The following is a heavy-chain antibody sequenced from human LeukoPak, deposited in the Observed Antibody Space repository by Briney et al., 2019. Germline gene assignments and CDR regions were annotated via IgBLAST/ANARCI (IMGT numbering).Heavy chain of an antibody. V-gene: IGHV1-69*04. CDR1: GGTFSSYA. CDR2: IIPILGIA. J-gene: IGHJ6*02. Sequence: SVKVSCKASGGTFSSYAISWVRQAPGQGLEWMGRIIPILGIANYAQKFQGRVTITVDKSTSTAYMELSSLRSEDTAVYYCARDRVTKQWLVRDYYYGMDVWGQGTTVTVSS. CDR3: ARDRVTKQWLVRDYYYGMDV. D-gene: IGHD6-19*01.